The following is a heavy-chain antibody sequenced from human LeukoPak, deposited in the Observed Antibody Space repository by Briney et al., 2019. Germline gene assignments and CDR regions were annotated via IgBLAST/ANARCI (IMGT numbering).Heavy chain of an antibody. V-gene: IGHV4-31*03. D-gene: IGHD4-17*01. J-gene: IGHJ6*02. Sequence: SGPTLVNPTQTLTLTCTFSGFSLTTSGVGVGWIRQHPGKGLEWIGYIYYSGSTYYNPSLKSRVTISVDTSKNQFSLKLSSVTAADTAVYFCARVIATVTTSRTYGMDVWGQGTTVTVSS. CDR1: GFSLTTSGVG. CDR3: ARVIATVTTSRTYGMDV. CDR2: IYYSGST.